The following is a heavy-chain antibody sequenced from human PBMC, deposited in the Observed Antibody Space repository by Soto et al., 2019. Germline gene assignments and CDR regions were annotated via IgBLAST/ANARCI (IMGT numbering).Heavy chain of an antibody. CDR2: ISVSGNII. CDR1: GFTFSTYE. Sequence: GGSLRLSCAASGFTFSTYEFNWVRQAPGRGLEWISYISVSGNIIKYAESVKGRFTISRDNADISLHLHMSSLRVDDTALYFCLRDTMRASAAASLDYWGQGTQVTVSS. V-gene: IGHV3-48*03. J-gene: IGHJ4*02. CDR3: LRDTMRASAAASLDY. D-gene: IGHD2-2*01.